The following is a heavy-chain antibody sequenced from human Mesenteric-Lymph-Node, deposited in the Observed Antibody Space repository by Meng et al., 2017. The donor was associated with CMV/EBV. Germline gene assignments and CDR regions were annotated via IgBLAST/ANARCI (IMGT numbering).Heavy chain of an antibody. CDR2: INPTSGAT. D-gene: IGHD3-3*01. J-gene: IGHJ4*02. V-gene: IGHV1-2*02. CDR1: GYTFTSYG. CDR3: ARDLGLRFLEWLADY. Sequence: ASVKVSCKASGYTFTSYGISWVRQAPGQGLEWMGWINPTSGATDLAQKFQGRVTMTRDTSISTAYMELSRLRSDDTAVYYCARDLGLRFLEWLADYWGQGTLVTVSS.